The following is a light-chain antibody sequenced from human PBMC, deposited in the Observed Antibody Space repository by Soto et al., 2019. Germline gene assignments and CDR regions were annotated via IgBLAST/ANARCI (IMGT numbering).Light chain of an antibody. CDR1: SSNIGSNY. V-gene: IGLV1-47*01. Sequence: QTVVTQPPSASGTPGQRVTLSCSGSSSNIGSNYVYWYQQLPGTAPKLLIYRNNQQPSGVPDRFSGSKSGTSASLAFSGLRSEDEADYYCAAWDDSLSGMIFGGGTKLTVL. J-gene: IGLJ2*01. CDR3: AAWDDSLSGMI. CDR2: RNN.